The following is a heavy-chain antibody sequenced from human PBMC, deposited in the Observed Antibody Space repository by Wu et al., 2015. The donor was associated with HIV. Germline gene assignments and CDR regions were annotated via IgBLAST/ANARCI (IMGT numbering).Heavy chain of an antibody. Sequence: QAQLVQFGAEVKKPGSSAKVTCKASGDGFTSYAVSWARQAPGQGLEWMGGINPLFGTTRYAQKFQGRVTITTDEAKTIAYLELSSLRSEDTAVYYCAREPRAPPPNHDEGNYFDYWGQGTLVTVSS. CDR2: INPLFGTT. D-gene: IGHD1-14*01. J-gene: IGHJ4*02. CDR3: AREPRAPPPNHDEGNYFDY. CDR1: GDGFTSYA. V-gene: IGHV1-69*05.